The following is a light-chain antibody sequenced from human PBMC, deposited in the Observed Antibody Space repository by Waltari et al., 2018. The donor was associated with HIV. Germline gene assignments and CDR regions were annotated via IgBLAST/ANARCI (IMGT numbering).Light chain of an antibody. CDR2: DNT. J-gene: IGLJ2*01. CDR3: GTWDSGLSVVV. Sequence: QSLLTQPRSVSAAPGQTVTIPCSGSSYDLGHTYITWYHQVPGTAPKLRSYDNTERPSGIPDRFSGSKSGTSATLGITGLQTGDEADYYCGTWDSGLSVVVFGGGTKLTVL. CDR1: SYDLGHTY. V-gene: IGLV1-51*01.